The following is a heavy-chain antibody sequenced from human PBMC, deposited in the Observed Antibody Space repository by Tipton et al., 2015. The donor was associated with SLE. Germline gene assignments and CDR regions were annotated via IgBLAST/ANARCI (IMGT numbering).Heavy chain of an antibody. D-gene: IGHD2-21*01. CDR2: INHSGST. CDR3: AREASYCGGDCYPSWFDP. CDR1: GFSISSGYY. V-gene: IGHV4-38-2*02. J-gene: IGHJ5*02. Sequence: TLSLTCTVSGFSISSGYYWGWIRQPPGKGLEWIGEINHSGSTNYNPSLKSRVTISVDTSKNQFSLKLSSVTAADTAVYYCAREASYCGGDCYPSWFDPWGQGSLVTGSS.